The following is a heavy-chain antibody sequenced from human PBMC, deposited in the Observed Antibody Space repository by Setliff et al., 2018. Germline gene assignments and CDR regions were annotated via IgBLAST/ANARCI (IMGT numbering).Heavy chain of an antibody. CDR3: ARVGCTNGVCGLFDY. J-gene: IGHJ4*02. CDR2: FFTSGST. D-gene: IGHD2-8*01. Sequence: SETLSLTCTVSGGAVDSYDYYWTWIRQPAGKGLEWIGRFFTSGSTDYNPSLSSRVTISIDTSKNHVSLQLNSVTAADTAVYYCARVGCTNGVCGLFDYWGQGTLVTVSS. V-gene: IGHV4-61*02. CDR1: GGAVDSYDYY.